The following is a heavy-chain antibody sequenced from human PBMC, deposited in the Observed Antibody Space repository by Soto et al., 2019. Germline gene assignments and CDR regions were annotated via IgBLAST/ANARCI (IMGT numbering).Heavy chain of an antibody. Sequence: QVQLVQSGAEVKKPWSSVKVSCKASGGTFSRYPLSWVRQAPGQGLEWMGGFIPISRTTNYAQKFQGRLTISADESTDTAYMELSSLRSEDTAVYYCARALEGHYDFWSDYFWSGMDVWGQGTTVTVS. CDR1: GGTFSRYP. J-gene: IGHJ6*02. D-gene: IGHD3-3*01. V-gene: IGHV1-69*01. CDR2: FIPISRTT. CDR3: ARALEGHYDFWSDYFWSGMDV.